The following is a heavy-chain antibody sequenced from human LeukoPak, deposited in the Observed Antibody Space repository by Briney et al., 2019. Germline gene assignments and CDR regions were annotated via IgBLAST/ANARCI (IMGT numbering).Heavy chain of an antibody. CDR3: ARDCLFRSSQDY. Sequence: SETLSLTCTVSGGSISSYYWSWIRQPAGKGLEWIGRICTSGSTNYNPSLKSRVTMSVDTSKNQFSLKLSSVTAADTAVYYCARDCLFRSSQDYWGQGTLVTVSS. D-gene: IGHD1-26*01. V-gene: IGHV4-4*07. CDR1: GGSISSYY. J-gene: IGHJ4*02. CDR2: ICTSGST.